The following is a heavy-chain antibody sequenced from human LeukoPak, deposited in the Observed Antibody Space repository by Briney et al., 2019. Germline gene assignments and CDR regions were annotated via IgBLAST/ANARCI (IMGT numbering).Heavy chain of an antibody. Sequence: ASVKVSRKASGYTFTSYGISWVRQATGQGLEWMGWMNPNSGNTGYAQKFQGRVTMTRNTSISTAYMELSSLRSEDTAVYYCARTRRWLRFYYYYMDVWGKGTTVTVSS. V-gene: IGHV1-8*02. CDR2: MNPNSGNT. CDR1: GYTFTSYG. J-gene: IGHJ6*03. CDR3: ARTRRWLRFYYYYMDV. D-gene: IGHD5-12*01.